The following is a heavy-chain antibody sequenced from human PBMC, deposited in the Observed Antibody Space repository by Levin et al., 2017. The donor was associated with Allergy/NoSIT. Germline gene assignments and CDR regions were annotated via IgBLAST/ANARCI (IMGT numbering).Heavy chain of an antibody. D-gene: IGHD6-13*01. CDR2: IWYDGSNK. Sequence: GGSLRLSCAASGFTFSSYGMHWVRQAPGKGLEWVAVIWYDGSNKYYADSVKGRFTISRDNSKNTLYLQMNSLRAEDTAVYYCARDGSSSWYSGWFDPWGQGTLVTVSS. J-gene: IGHJ5*02. V-gene: IGHV3-33*01. CDR1: GFTFSSYG. CDR3: ARDGSSSWYSGWFDP.